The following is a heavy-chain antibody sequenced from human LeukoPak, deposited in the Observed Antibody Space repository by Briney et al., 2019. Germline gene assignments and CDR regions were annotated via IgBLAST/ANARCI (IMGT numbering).Heavy chain of an antibody. CDR2: INPNSGGT. CDR3: ARASSSSWYWFDP. D-gene: IGHD6-13*01. CDR1: GYTFTGYY. V-gene: IGHV1-2*02. Sequence: ASVKVSCKASGYTFTGYYMHWVRQAHGQGLEWMGWINPNSGGTNSAQKFQGRVTMTRDTSIGTAYMELSRLRSDDTAVYYCARASSSSWYWFDPWGQGTLVTVSS. J-gene: IGHJ5*02.